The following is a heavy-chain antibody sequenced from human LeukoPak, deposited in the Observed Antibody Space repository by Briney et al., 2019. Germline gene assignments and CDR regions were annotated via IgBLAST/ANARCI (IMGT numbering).Heavy chain of an antibody. CDR1: GGTFSIYA. CDR2: ITPVLGTS. V-gene: IGHV1-69*01. D-gene: IGHD3-9*01. CDR3: ARGLVTKFVT. J-gene: IGHJ3*02. Sequence: SVKVSCKTSGGTFSIYAINWVRQAPGQGLEWLGGITPVLGTSDYAQRFQGRVTIIADESTSTAYMELSSLRSEDTAVYYCARGLVTKFVTWGQGTMVTVSS.